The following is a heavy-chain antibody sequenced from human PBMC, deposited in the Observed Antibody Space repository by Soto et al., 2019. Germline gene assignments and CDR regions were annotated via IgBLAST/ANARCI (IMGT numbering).Heavy chain of an antibody. CDR3: ARGLNYYDSSGDSWFDP. CDR1: CGSVSSGSDY. J-gene: IGHJ5*02. Sequence: SLIISLTCSVSCGSVSSGSDYWSWIRQTPGKGLEWIGSISYSGSTNYNPSLKSRVTISVDRSKNQFSLKLSSVTAADTAVYYCARGLNYYDSSGDSWFDPWGQGTLVTVSS. CDR2: ISYSGST. V-gene: IGHV4-61*01. D-gene: IGHD3-22*01.